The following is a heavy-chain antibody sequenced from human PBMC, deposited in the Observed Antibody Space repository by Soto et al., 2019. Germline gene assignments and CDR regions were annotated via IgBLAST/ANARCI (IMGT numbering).Heavy chain of an antibody. D-gene: IGHD6-13*01. Sequence: QVQLVQSGAEVKKPGSSVKVSCKASGGTFSSYAISWVRQAPGHGLEWMGGIITIFGTANYAQKFQGRVTITADESTSTAYMELSSMRSEDTAVYYCARPSVIAAAGTGDYFDYWGQGTLVTVSS. CDR3: ARPSVIAAAGTGDYFDY. CDR1: GGTFSSYA. V-gene: IGHV1-69*01. J-gene: IGHJ4*02. CDR2: IITIFGTA.